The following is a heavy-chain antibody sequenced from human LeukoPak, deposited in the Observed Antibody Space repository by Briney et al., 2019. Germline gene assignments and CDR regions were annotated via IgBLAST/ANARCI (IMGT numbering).Heavy chain of an antibody. CDR2: IYHSGST. D-gene: IGHD3-22*01. J-gene: IGHJ4*02. CDR3: ARQGFSGYYYVEWYFDY. V-gene: IGHV4-30-2*01. Sequence: PSQTLSLTCAVSGGSISSGGYSWSWIRQPPGKGLEWIGYIYHSGSTYYNPSLKSRVTISVDRSKNQFSLKLSSVTAADTAVYYCARQGFSGYYYVEWYFDYWGQGTLVTVSS. CDR1: GGSISSGGYS.